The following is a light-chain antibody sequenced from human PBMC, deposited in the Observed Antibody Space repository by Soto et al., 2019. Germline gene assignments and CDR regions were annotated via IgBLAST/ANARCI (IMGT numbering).Light chain of an antibody. V-gene: IGLV1-47*01. CDR3: ASRDDSLRGYV. Sequence: QSVLTQPPSASGTPGQRVTISCSGSSSNIGSNYVSWFQHLPGTAPKVLIYRSHQRPSGVPDRFSGSKSGTSASLAISGLRSEDEADYYCASRDDSLRGYVFGTGTKVTVL. CDR2: RSH. CDR1: SSNIGSNY. J-gene: IGLJ1*01.